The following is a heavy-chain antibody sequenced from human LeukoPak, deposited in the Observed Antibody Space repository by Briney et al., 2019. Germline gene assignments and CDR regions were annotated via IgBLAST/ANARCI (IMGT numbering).Heavy chain of an antibody. CDR2: IIRMLDIA. D-gene: IGHD2-2*02. V-gene: IGHV1-69*02. CDR3: ASPRDCSTTSCYNDDAFDI. Sequence: AASVKVSCKASGGTFRSYTIVWVRQAPGQGLEWMGRIIRMLDIANYAQKFQGRVTIIADKSTSQAYMELGSLRSEDTAVYYCASPRDCSTTSCYNDDAFDIWGQGTMVTVSS. J-gene: IGHJ3*02. CDR1: GGTFRSYT.